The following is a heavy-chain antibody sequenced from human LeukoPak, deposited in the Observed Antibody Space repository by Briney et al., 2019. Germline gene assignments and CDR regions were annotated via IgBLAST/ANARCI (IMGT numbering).Heavy chain of an antibody. Sequence: GASVKVSCKASGYTFVKHGISWVQQAPGQGLEWMGWINANTGNTDYAQNFQGRITMTTNPSTSTAYLALRSLTSDDTAVYYCARNKIGEEVVNPWSWGPKKKTLLTPSAYWGQGTLVTVSS. CDR3: ARNKIGEEVVNPWSWGPKKKTLLTPSAY. V-gene: IGHV1-18*01. J-gene: IGHJ4*02. CDR1: GYTFVKHG. CDR2: INANTGNT. D-gene: IGHD4-23*01.